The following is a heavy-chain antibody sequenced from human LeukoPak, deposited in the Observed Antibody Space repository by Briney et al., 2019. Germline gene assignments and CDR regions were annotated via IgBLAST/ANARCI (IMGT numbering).Heavy chain of an antibody. Sequence: GGSLRLSCAASGFTFSSYAMHWVRQAPGKGLEWVAVISYDGSNKYYADSVKGRFTISRDNSKNTPYLQMNSLRAEDTAVYYCARPGIAGFDIWGQGTTVTVSS. J-gene: IGHJ3*02. V-gene: IGHV3-30-3*01. D-gene: IGHD6-13*01. CDR3: ARPGIAGFDI. CDR2: ISYDGSNK. CDR1: GFTFSSYA.